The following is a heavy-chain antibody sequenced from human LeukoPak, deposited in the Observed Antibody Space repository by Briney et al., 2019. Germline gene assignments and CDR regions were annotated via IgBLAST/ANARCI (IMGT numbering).Heavy chain of an antibody. V-gene: IGHV1-2*02. D-gene: IGHD6-19*01. CDR2: INPNSGGT. J-gene: IGHJ4*02. Sequence: GASVKVSCKASGYTFTSYYMHWVRQAPGQGLEWMGWINPNSGGTNYAQKFQGRVTMTRDTSISTAYMELSRLRSDDTAVYYCARVRRIAVAGTGIDYWGQGTLVTVSS. CDR3: ARVRRIAVAGTGIDY. CDR1: GYTFTSYY.